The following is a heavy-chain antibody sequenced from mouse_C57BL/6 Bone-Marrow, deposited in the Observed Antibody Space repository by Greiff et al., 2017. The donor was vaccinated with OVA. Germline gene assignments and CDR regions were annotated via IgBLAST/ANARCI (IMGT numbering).Heavy chain of an antibody. V-gene: IGHV14-2*01. CDR1: GFNIQDYY. D-gene: IGHD2-4*01. CDR2: IDPEDGET. J-gene: IGHJ2*01. Sequence: EVQLQQSGAELVKPGASVTLSCTASGFNIQDYYMHWVKPRTEQGLEWIGRIDPEDGETKYDPKFQGKATRTAYTSSNTAYLQLSSLTSEDTAVYYCARMGYYESPDYWGQGTTLTVSS. CDR3: ARMGYYESPDY.